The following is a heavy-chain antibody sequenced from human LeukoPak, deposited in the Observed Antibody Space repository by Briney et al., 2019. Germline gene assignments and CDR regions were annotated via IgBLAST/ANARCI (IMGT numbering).Heavy chain of an antibody. Sequence: GGSLRLSCAASGFTFSDYWMSWVRQAPGKGLEWVANIKQDGSEKYYVDSVKGRFTISRDNAKNSLYLQMNSLRAEDTAVYYCARAIWRPYYYHMDVWGKGTTVTVSS. CDR1: GFTFSDYW. J-gene: IGHJ6*03. CDR3: ARAIWRPYYYHMDV. CDR2: IKQDGSEK. V-gene: IGHV3-7*01. D-gene: IGHD3-3*01.